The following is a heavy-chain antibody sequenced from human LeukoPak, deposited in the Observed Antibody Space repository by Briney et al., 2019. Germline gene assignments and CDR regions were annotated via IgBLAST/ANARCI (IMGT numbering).Heavy chain of an antibody. Sequence: ASVKVSCKASGYTFTGYYMHWVRQAPGQGLEWMGWINPNSGGTNYAQKFQGRVTMTRDTSISTAYMELSRLRSDDTAVYYCARDTNYYDSSGYPINWFDPWGQGTLVTVSS. V-gene: IGHV1-2*02. D-gene: IGHD3-22*01. CDR3: ARDTNYYDSSGYPINWFDP. J-gene: IGHJ5*02. CDR2: INPNSGGT. CDR1: GYTFTGYY.